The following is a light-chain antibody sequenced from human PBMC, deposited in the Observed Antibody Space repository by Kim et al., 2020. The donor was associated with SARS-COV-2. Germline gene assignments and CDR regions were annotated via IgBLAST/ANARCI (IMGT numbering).Light chain of an antibody. J-gene: IGKJ1*01. CDR3: QQYNNWART. CDR1: QSISSN. Sequence: EIVMTQSPATLSVSPGERAALSCRASQSISSNLVWYQQKPGQAPRLLIYGASSRATGIPTRFSGSGSGTEFTLTISSLQSEDFAVYYCQQYNNWARTFSQGTKVDIK. V-gene: IGKV3-15*01. CDR2: GAS.